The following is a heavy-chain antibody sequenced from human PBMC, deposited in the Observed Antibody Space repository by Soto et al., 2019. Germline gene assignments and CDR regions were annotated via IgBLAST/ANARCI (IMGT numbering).Heavy chain of an antibody. D-gene: IGHD4-17*01. Sequence: ASVKVSCKTSGYIFSDYGIHWVRQAPGHGLEWMGWISAYNGNTNYAQKLQGRVTMTTDTSTSTAYMELRSLRSDDTAVYYCASGDYDFDYWGQGTLVTVSS. CDR3: ASGDYDFDY. CDR1: GYIFSDYG. J-gene: IGHJ4*02. V-gene: IGHV1-18*01. CDR2: ISAYNGNT.